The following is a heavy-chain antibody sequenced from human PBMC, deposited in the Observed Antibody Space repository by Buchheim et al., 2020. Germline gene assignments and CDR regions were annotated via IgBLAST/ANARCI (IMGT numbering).Heavy chain of an antibody. CDR2: IKSKTDGGTT. CDR1: GFTFSNAW. V-gene: IGHV3-15*07. Sequence: EVQLVESGGGLVKPGGSLRLSCAASGFTFSNAWMNWVRQAPGKGLEWVGRIKSKTDGGTTDYAAPVKGRFTISSDDSKNTLYLQMNSLKTEDTAVYYCTTGSALTMITFGGVIVGPFDYWGQGTL. J-gene: IGHJ4*02. D-gene: IGHD3-16*02. CDR3: TTGSALTMITFGGVIVGPFDY.